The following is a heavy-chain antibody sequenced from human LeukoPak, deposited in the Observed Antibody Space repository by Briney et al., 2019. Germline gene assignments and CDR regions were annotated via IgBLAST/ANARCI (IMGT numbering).Heavy chain of an antibody. D-gene: IGHD3-10*01. V-gene: IGHV3-48*01. J-gene: IGHJ3*02. CDR1: GFTFSSYS. CDR3: AKFGWGSHGFDI. CDR2: ISSSSSTI. Sequence: GGSLRLSCAASGFTFSSYSMNWVRQTPGKGLKWVSYISSSSSTIHYADSVKGRFTISRDNAKNSLYLQMNSLRAEDTAVYYCAKFGWGSHGFDIWGQGTMVTVSS.